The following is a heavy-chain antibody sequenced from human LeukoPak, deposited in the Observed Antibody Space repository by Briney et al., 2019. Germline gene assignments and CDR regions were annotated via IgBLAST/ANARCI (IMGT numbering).Heavy chain of an antibody. D-gene: IGHD3-10*01. CDR3: AKAATYFYGSVTYDWFES. CDR1: GFTFDDYA. Sequence: PGRSLRLSCAASGFTFDDYAMHWVRQIPGKGLMWVSRIESNGLTLYADSVRDRFTIFRDNGRNTIYLQMNSLRVDDTAIYYCAKAATYFYGSVTYDWFESWGQGTLVTVSS. CDR2: IESNGLT. V-gene: IGHV3-9*01. J-gene: IGHJ5*01.